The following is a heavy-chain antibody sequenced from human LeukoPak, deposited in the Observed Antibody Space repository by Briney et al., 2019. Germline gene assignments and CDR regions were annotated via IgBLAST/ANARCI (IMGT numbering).Heavy chain of an antibody. Sequence: ASVKVSCKASGYTFTGYYMHWVRQAPGQGLEWMGWMNPNSGNTGYAQKFQGRVTMTRNTSISTAYMELSSLRSEDTAVYYCARGPSTAAGPPIDYWGQGTLVTVSS. J-gene: IGHJ4*02. V-gene: IGHV1-8*02. CDR3: ARGPSTAAGPPIDY. CDR1: GYTFTGYY. D-gene: IGHD6-13*01. CDR2: MNPNSGNT.